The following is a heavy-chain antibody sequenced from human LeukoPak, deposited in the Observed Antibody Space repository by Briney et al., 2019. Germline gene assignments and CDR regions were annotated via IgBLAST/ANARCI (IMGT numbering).Heavy chain of an antibody. J-gene: IGHJ4*02. V-gene: IGHV3-53*01. CDR2: IYSGGST. Sequence: GGSLRLSCAASGFTVSSNYMSWVRQAPGKGLEWVSVIYSGGSTYYADSVKGRFTISRDNSKNTLYLQMNGLRAEDTAVYYCARDLGDSSGYYSVPYYWGQGTLVTVSS. CDR1: GFTVSSNY. CDR3: ARDLGDSSGYYSVPYY. D-gene: IGHD3-22*01.